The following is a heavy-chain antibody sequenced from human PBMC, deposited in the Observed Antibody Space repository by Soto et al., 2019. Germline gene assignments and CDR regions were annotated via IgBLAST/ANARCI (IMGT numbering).Heavy chain of an antibody. CDR2: IYSAGST. CDR3: ARDTVAVASKDY. J-gene: IGHJ4*02. V-gene: IGHV3-66*01. Sequence: EVQLVESGGGLVQPGGSLRLSCAASVTVTSNYMTWVRQAPGKGLEWVSVIYSAGSTYYADSVKGRFTISRDNSRNTLYLQMNGLRAEDTAVYYCARDTVAVASKDYWGQGTLVTVSS. D-gene: IGHD6-19*01. CDR1: VTVTSNY.